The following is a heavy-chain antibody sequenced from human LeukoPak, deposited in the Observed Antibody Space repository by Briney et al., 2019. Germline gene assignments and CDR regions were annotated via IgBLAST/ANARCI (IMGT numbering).Heavy chain of an antibody. CDR3: ARGYCSSTSCTPCNY. J-gene: IGHJ4*02. D-gene: IGHD2-2*01. V-gene: IGHV4-30-2*01. Sequence: SQTLSLTCTVSGGSISSGGYYWSWIRQPSGKGLEWIGYIYHSGSTYYNPSLKSRVTISVDRSKNQFSLKLSSVTAADTAVYYCARGYCSSTSCTPCNYWGQGTLVTVSS. CDR1: GGSISSGGYY. CDR2: IYHSGST.